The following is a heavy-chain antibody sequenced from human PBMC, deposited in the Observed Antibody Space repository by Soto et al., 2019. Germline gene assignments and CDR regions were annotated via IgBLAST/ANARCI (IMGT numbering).Heavy chain of an antibody. Sequence: ASVKVSCKASGYTFTSYYMHWVRQAPGQGLEWMGIINPSGGSTSYAQKFQGRVTMTRDTSTSTVYMELSSLRSEDTAVYYCARDLGYDFWSGYSHPYYYYGVDVRAQRTTVTVSS. J-gene: IGHJ6*02. V-gene: IGHV1-46*01. CDR3: ARDLGYDFWSGYSHPYYYYGVDV. D-gene: IGHD3-3*01. CDR2: INPSGGST. CDR1: GYTFTSYY.